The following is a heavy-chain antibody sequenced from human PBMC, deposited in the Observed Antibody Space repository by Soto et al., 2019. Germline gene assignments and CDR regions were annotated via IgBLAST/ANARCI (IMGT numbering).Heavy chain of an antibody. Sequence: PSETLSLTCTVSGGSISSYYWSWIRQPPGKGLEWIGYSYYSGSTSYNPSLKSRVTISVDTSKTQFSLKLSSVTAADTAVYYCARHDIVVVPALGGAFDICGQGTMVTVSS. CDR1: GGSISSYY. CDR2: SYYSGST. CDR3: ARHDIVVVPALGGAFDI. V-gene: IGHV4-59*08. J-gene: IGHJ3*02. D-gene: IGHD2-2*01.